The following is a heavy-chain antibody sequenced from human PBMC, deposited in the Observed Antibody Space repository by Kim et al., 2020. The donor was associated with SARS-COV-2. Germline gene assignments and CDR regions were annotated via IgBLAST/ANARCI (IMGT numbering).Heavy chain of an antibody. CDR2: IDPSDSYT. J-gene: IGHJ6*02. CDR3: ARHDTGNYDILTNYGMDV. CDR1: GYSFTSYW. V-gene: IGHV5-10-1*01. D-gene: IGHD3-9*01. Sequence: GESLRISCKGSGYSFTSYWISWVRQMPGKGLEWMGRIDPSDSYTNYSPSFQGHVTISADKSISTAYLQWSSLKASDTAMYYCARHDTGNYDILTNYGMDVWGQGTTVTVSS.